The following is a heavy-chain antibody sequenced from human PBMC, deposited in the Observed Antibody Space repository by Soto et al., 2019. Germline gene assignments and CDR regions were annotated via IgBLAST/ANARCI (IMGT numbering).Heavy chain of an antibody. J-gene: IGHJ6*03. Sequence: SETLSLTCAVYGGSFSGYYWSWIRQSPGKGLEWIGEINHTGSTNYNPSLKSRATISVDTSKNQFSLKLNSVTAADTAVYYCATQAPYSSSPYYYYYLDLWGKGTSVTVSS. CDR2: INHTGST. CDR1: GGSFSGYY. CDR3: ATQAPYSSSPYYYYYLDL. D-gene: IGHD6-6*01. V-gene: IGHV4-34*01.